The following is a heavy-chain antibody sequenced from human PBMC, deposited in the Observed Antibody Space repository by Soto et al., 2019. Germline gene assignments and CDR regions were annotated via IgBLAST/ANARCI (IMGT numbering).Heavy chain of an antibody. CDR1: GFTFSNYA. CDR3: AKDHYYDSSGHTYFDY. CDR2: IIGSGGST. D-gene: IGHD3-22*01. Sequence: EVQLLESGGGLLQPGGSLRLSCAASGFTFSNYAMTWVRQAPGKGLEWVSGIIGSGGSTYYADSVKGRFTISRDNSKNTLYLQMNSLRAEDTAVYYCAKDHYYDSSGHTYFDYWGQGTLVTVSS. J-gene: IGHJ4*02. V-gene: IGHV3-23*01.